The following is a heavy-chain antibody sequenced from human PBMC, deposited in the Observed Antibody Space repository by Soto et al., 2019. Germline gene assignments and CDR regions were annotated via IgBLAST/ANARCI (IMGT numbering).Heavy chain of an antibody. CDR1: GFTFSSYG. J-gene: IGHJ4*02. CDR2: ISYDGSNK. CDR3: AKDGPGCGGDCYLDY. V-gene: IGHV3-30*18. Sequence: GGSLRLSCAASGFTFSSYGMHWVRQAPGKGLEWVAVISYDGSNKYYADSVKGRFTISRDNSKNTLYLQMNSLRAEDTAVYYCAKDGPGCGGDCYLDYWGQGTLVTVSS. D-gene: IGHD2-21*02.